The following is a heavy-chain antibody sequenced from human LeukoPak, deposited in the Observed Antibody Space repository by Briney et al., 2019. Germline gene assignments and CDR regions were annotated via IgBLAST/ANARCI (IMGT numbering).Heavy chain of an antibody. V-gene: IGHV1-8*03. D-gene: IGHD3-16*02. J-gene: IGHJ6*03. Sequence: ASVKVSCKASGYTFTGYYMHWVRQAPGQGLEWMGWMNPNSGNTGYAQKFQGRVTITRNTSISTAYMELSSLRSEDTAVYYCARGGGYDYVWGSYRYYYYYYMDVWGKGTTVTVSS. CDR2: MNPNSGNT. CDR3: ARGGGYDYVWGSYRYYYYYYMDV. CDR1: GYTFTGYY.